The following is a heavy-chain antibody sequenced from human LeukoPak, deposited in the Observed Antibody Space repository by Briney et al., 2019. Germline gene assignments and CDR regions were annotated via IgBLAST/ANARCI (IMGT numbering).Heavy chain of an antibody. CDR1: GFTFSSYG. D-gene: IGHD3-10*01. V-gene: IGHV3-30*02. Sequence: GGSLRLSCAASGFTFSSYGMHWVRQAPGKGLEWVAFIRYDGSNKYYADSVKGRFTISRDNSKNTLYLQMNSLRAEDTAVYYCAKLVGSGSPLRHFDYWGQGTLVTVSS. J-gene: IGHJ4*02. CDR3: AKLVGSGSPLRHFDY. CDR2: IRYDGSNK.